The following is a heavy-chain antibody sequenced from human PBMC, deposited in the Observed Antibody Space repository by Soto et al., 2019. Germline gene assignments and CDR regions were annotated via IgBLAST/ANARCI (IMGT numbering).Heavy chain of an antibody. CDR1: GSTVSSGSYY. D-gene: IGHD6-13*01. CDR2: IYYSGST. Sequence: PSETLSLTCTVSGSTVSSGSYYWSWIRQPPGKGLEWIGYIYYSGSTNYNPSLKSRVTISVDTSKNQFSLKLSSVTAADTAVYYCARDPYSSPPYYYYGMDVWGQGTTV. J-gene: IGHJ6*02. CDR3: ARDPYSSPPYYYYGMDV. V-gene: IGHV4-61*01.